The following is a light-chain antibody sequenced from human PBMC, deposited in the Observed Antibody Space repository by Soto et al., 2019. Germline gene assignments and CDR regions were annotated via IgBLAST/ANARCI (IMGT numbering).Light chain of an antibody. J-gene: IGKJ4*01. CDR1: QSVSSSF. CDR3: QHYVNWPLT. Sequence: LSFSPGERATLSCRASQSVSSSFLTWYQQKPGQPPRLLIYGASTRATGIPARFSGSGSGTEFTLTINSLQSEDFAVYYCQHYVNWPLTFGGGTKVDI. CDR2: GAS. V-gene: IGKV3-15*01.